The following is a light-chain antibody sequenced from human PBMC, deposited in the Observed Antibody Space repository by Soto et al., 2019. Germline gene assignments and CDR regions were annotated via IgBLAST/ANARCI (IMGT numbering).Light chain of an antibody. Sequence: EIVMTQSPGTLSVSPGERATLSFRASQSVSINLAWYQQKPGQAPRLLIYDASTRATGIPARFSGSGSGTEFTLTISSLQSKDFAVYYCQQYNNWPLTFGGGTKVDI. J-gene: IGKJ4*01. CDR1: QSVSIN. CDR3: QQYNNWPLT. V-gene: IGKV3D-15*01. CDR2: DAS.